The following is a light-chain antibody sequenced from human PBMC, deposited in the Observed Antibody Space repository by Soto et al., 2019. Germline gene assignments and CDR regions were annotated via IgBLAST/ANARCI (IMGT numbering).Light chain of an antibody. V-gene: IGLV2-14*03. Sequence: SVLTQPASVSGSPGQSITISCTGTSSDVGGYNYVSWYQQHLGKAPKLMIYDVSNRPSGVSNRFSGSKSGNTASLTISGLQAEDEADYYCSSYTSSSLHVFGTGTTVTVL. CDR1: SSDVGGYNY. CDR3: SSYTSSSLHV. J-gene: IGLJ1*01. CDR2: DVS.